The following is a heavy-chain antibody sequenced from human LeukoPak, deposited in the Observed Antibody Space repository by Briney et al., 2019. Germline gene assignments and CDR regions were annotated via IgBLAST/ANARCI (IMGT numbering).Heavy chain of an antibody. V-gene: IGHV3-23*01. D-gene: IGHD2-2*01. J-gene: IGHJ5*02. CDR2: ISGSGGST. CDR3: ATGRSMPT. CDR1: GFTFSSYA. Sequence: GGSLRLSCAASGFTFSSYAMSWVRQAPGKGLEWVSAISGSGGSTYYADSVKGRFTSSRDNAKNSLYLQVNSLRAEDTAVYYCATGRSMPTWGQGTLVTVSS.